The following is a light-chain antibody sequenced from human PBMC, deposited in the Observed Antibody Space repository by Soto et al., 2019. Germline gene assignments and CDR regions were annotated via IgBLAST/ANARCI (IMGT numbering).Light chain of an antibody. J-gene: IGKJ1*01. CDR3: HQYNSYWT. V-gene: IGKV1-5*01. CDR1: QTISSW. Sequence: DFQMPQYPSPLSGSVGDRVTITCRASQTISSWLAWYQQKPGKAPELLIYDASSLESGVPSRFSGSGSGTEFTLTISSLQPDDFATYYCHQYNSYWTFGQGAKVDIK. CDR2: DAS.